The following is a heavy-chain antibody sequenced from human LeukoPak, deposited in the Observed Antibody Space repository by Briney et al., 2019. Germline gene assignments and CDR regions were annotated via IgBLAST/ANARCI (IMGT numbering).Heavy chain of an antibody. CDR3: ARDAPEWLLITGPNYGMDV. V-gene: IGHV1-18*01. CDR1: GYTFTSYG. J-gene: IGHJ6*02. CDR2: ISAYNGNT. D-gene: IGHD3-3*01. Sequence: GASVKVSCKASGYTFTSYGISWVRQAPGQGLEWMGWISAYNGNTNYAQKLQGRVTMTTDTSTSTAYMELRSLRSGDTAVYYCARDAPEWLLITGPNYGMDVWGQGTTVTVSS.